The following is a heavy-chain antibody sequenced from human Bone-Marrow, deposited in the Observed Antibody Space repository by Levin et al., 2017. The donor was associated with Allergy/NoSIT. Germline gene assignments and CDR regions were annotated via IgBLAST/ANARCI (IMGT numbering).Heavy chain of an antibody. V-gene: IGHV7-4-1*02. CDR3: ARDTTYSSSYLSNY. D-gene: IGHD6-13*01. J-gene: IGHJ4*02. CDR1: GYTFTSHA. CDR2: INTNTGNP. Sequence: GESLKISCKASGYTFTSHAINWVRQAPGQGLEWMGWINTNTGNPTYAQGFTGRFVFSLDTSDSTAFLEISSLNPEDTAVYYCARDTTYSSSYLSNYWGQGTLVTVSS.